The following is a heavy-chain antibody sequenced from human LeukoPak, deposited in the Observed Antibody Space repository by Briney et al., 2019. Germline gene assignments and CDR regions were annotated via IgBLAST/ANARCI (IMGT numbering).Heavy chain of an antibody. CDR2: ISYDGSNK. Sequence: GGSLRLSCAASGFTFSGYAMHWVRQAPGKGLEWVAVISYDGSNKSYADSVKGRFTISRDNSKNTLYLQMNSLRAEDTAVYYCARDRYYYDSSGYRGREEDYYYYGMDVWGQGTTVTVSS. CDR1: GFTFSGYA. CDR3: ARDRYYYDSSGYRGREEDYYYYGMDV. V-gene: IGHV3-30-3*01. D-gene: IGHD3-22*01. J-gene: IGHJ6*02.